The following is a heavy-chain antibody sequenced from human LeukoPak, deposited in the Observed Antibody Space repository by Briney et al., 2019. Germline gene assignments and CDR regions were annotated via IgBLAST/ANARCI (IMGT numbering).Heavy chain of an antibody. Sequence: GGSLRLSCVASGFTFSSYWMSWVRQAPGKGLEWVANIKQDGSEKYYVDSVKGRFTISRDNAKNSLYLQMNSLRAEDTAVYYCARTFLSSWSDAFDIWGQGTMVTVSS. CDR3: ARTFLSSWSDAFDI. V-gene: IGHV3-7*03. CDR2: IKQDGSEK. D-gene: IGHD6-13*01. CDR1: GFTFSSYW. J-gene: IGHJ3*02.